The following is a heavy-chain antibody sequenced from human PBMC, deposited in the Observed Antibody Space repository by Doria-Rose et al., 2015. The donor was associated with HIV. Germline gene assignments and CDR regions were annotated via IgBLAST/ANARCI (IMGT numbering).Heavy chain of an antibody. CDR3: ARGWYEDDFWSGYLFDY. Sequence: QVQLQQWGPGLVKPSETLSPTCTVSGYSISSGYYWGWIRQPPGKGLEWIGSIYHSGSTYYNPSLKSRVTISVDTSKTQFSLKLSSVTAADTAVYYCARGWYEDDFWSGYLFDYWGQGTLVTVSS. V-gene: IGHV4-38-2*02. CDR1: GYSISSGYY. CDR2: IYHSGST. D-gene: IGHD3-3*01. J-gene: IGHJ4*02.